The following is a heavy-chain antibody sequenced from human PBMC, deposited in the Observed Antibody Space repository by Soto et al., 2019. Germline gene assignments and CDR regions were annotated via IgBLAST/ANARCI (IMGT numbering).Heavy chain of an antibody. D-gene: IGHD5-18*01. CDR3: ARGGNTYGNDAFDI. Sequence: SETLSLTCTVSGGSISSSSYYWGWIRQPPGKGLEWIGSIYYSGSTYYNPSLKSRVTISVDTSKNQFSLKLISVTAADTAVYYCARGGNTYGNDAFDIWGQGTMVTVSS. V-gene: IGHV4-39*01. CDR2: IYYSGST. CDR1: GGSISSSSYY. J-gene: IGHJ3*02.